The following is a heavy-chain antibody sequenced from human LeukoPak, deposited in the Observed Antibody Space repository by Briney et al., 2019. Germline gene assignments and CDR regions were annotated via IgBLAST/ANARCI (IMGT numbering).Heavy chain of an antibody. V-gene: IGHV4-4*07. D-gene: IGHD4-17*01. Sequence: PSETLSLTCTVSGGSNSSYYWSWIRQPAGKGLEWIGRIYTSGSTNYNPSLKSRVTMSVDTSKNQFSLKLSSVTAADTAVYYCATFRNYGDYWGDAFDIWGQGTMVTVSS. J-gene: IGHJ3*02. CDR1: GGSNSSYY. CDR2: IYTSGST. CDR3: ATFRNYGDYWGDAFDI.